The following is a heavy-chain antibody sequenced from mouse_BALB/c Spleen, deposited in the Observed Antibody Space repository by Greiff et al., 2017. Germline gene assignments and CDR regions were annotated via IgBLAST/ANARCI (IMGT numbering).Heavy chain of an antibody. CDR1: GYTFTSYW. CDR3: ASRGYYGNY. V-gene: IGHV1S81*02. J-gene: IGHJ2*01. D-gene: IGHD2-1*01. Sequence: QVHVKQPGAELVKPGASVKLSCKASGYTFTSYWMHWVKQRPGQGLEWIGEINPSNGRTNYNEKFKSKATLTVDKSSSTAYMQLSSLTSEDSAVYYCASRGYYGNYWGQGTTLTVSS. CDR2: INPSNGRT.